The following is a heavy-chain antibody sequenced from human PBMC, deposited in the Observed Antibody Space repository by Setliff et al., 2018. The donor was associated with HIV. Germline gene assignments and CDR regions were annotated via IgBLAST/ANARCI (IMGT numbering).Heavy chain of an antibody. CDR3: ARQSDSSGYSPSWYFDY. V-gene: IGHV4-59*08. D-gene: IGHD3-22*01. Sequence: PSETLSLTCTVSGGSISGYYWSWIRQPPGKGLEWIGYIFYSGSTNYNPSLKSRVTISVDTSKNQFSLKLSSVTAADTAVYYCARQSDSSGYSPSWYFDYWAQGTLVTVSS. J-gene: IGHJ4*02. CDR1: GGSISGYY. CDR2: IFYSGST.